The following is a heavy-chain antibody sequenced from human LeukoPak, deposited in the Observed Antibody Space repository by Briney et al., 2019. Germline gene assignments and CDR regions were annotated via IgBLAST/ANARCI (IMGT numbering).Heavy chain of an antibody. J-gene: IGHJ5*02. CDR1: GFHFSGFT. V-gene: IGHV3-69-1*02. CDR2: SSLSNSI. CDR3: ARNPRLDP. Sequence: PGGSLRLSCAASGFHFSGFTMSWVRQAPGKGLEWVASSSLSNSIDYADSVKGRFTVSRDNDKKSLYLQMESLRDEDTALYYCARNPRLDPWGLGTLVIVSS.